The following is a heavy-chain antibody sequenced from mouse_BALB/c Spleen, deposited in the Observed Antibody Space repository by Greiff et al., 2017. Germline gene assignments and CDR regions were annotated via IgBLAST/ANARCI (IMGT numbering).Heavy chain of an antibody. CDR1: GYSITSGYY. Sequence: EVKLQESGPGLVKPSQSLSLTCSVTGYSITSGYYWNWIRQFPGNKLEWMGYISYDGSNNYNPSLKNRISITRDTSKNQFFLKLNSVTTEDTATYYCARDAGSSPFAYWGQGTLVTVSA. J-gene: IGHJ3*01. CDR2: ISYDGSN. V-gene: IGHV3-6*02. CDR3: ARDAGSSPFAY. D-gene: IGHD1-3*01.